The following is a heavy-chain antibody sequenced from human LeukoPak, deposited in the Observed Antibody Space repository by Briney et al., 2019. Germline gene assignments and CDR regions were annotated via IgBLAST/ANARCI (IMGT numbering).Heavy chain of an antibody. J-gene: IGHJ6*03. CDR1: GGSISSDSYY. V-gene: IGHV4-61*02. Sequence: SETLSLTCTVSGGSISSDSYYWSWIRQPAGKGLEWIGRIYTSGSTNYNPSLKSRVTISVDTSKSQFSLKLSSVTAADTAVYYCARALGMNYYYYYMDVWGKGTTVTISS. CDR3: ARALGMNYYYYYMDV. D-gene: IGHD3-16*01. CDR2: IYTSGST.